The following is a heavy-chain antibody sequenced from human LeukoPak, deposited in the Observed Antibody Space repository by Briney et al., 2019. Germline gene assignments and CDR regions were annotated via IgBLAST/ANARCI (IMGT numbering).Heavy chain of an antibody. CDR2: ISYDGSNK. CDR3: ARSRYSSGWYYFDY. J-gene: IGHJ4*02. Sequence: PGGSLRLSCAASGFAFSSYAMHWVRQGPGKGQEWVAVISYDGSNKYYADSVKGRFTISRDNSKNTLYLQMNSLRAEDTAVYYCARSRYSSGWYYFDYWGQGTLVTVSS. D-gene: IGHD6-19*01. V-gene: IGHV3-30-3*01. CDR1: GFAFSSYA.